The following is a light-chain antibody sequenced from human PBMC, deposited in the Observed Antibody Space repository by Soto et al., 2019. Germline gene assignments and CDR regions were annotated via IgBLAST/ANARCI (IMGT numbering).Light chain of an antibody. J-gene: IGKJ2*01. CDR1: QDISTF. CDR3: QQSYSTPFT. V-gene: IGKV1-39*01. CDR2: RAS. Sequence: DIQMTQSPSSLLASVEDSVTITCRATQDISTFLNWYQQRPGKAPNVLIYRASTLQGDVPSRFSGSGSGTDFTLTISGLQPEDFAIYYRQQSYSTPFTFGQGTQVEV.